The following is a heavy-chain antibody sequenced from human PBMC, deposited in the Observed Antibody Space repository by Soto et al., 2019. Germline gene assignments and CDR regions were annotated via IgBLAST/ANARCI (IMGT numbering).Heavy chain of an antibody. V-gene: IGHV1-46*01. CDR2: IHPMSGIT. J-gene: IGHJ4*02. CDR1: GYTFTNYY. Sequence: QVQLVQSGAAVKKPGASVKVSCRASGYTFTNYYIHWVRQAPGQGLEWMAIIHPMSGITNYAQHFQGRVNLTMDTPTTTVYMDLRSLRFEDTAVYSCARDSLACVFWGQGTLVTGSS. CDR3: ARDSLACVF. D-gene: IGHD3-3*02.